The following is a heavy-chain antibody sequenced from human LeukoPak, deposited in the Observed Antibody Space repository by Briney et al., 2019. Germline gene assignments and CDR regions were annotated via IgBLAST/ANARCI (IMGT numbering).Heavy chain of an antibody. CDR2: ISSGSSTI. D-gene: IGHD2-15*01. CDR1: GFIFSSYS. Sequence: GGSLRLSCTAAGFIFSSYSMNWVRQAPGKGLEWVSYISSGSSTIYYADSVKGRFTISRDNAKNSLYLQMNSLRAEDTAVYYCAPQRRFRLLDRYFDSWGQGTLVTVSS. V-gene: IGHV3-48*01. CDR3: APQRRFRLLDRYFDS. J-gene: IGHJ4*02.